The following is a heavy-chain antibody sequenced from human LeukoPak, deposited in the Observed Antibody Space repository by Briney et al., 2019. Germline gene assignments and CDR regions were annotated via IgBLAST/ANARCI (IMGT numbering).Heavy chain of an antibody. CDR3: ARGVRQQLGSENWFDP. V-gene: IGHV4-59*01. Sequence: PSETLSLTCTVSGGSISSYYWSWIRQPPGKGLEWIGYIYYSGSTNYNPSLKSRVTISVDTSKNQFSLKLSSVTAADTAVYYCARGVRQQLGSENWFDPWGQGTLVTVSS. D-gene: IGHD6-13*01. J-gene: IGHJ5*02. CDR2: IYYSGST. CDR1: GGSISSYY.